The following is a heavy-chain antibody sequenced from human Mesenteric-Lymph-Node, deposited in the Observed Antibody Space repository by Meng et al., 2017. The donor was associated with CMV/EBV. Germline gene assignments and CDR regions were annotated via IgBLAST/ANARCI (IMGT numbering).Heavy chain of an antibody. Sequence: KTSGYTFANYNINWVRQAPGQGLEWVGWVNTFNGNTKYAQNLQGRVTMTTDTSTTTAYMEVRSLRSDDTAVYYCARAHDYGDYEGDYWGQGTLVTVSS. CDR3: ARAHDYGDYEGDY. V-gene: IGHV1-18*04. CDR2: VNTFNGNT. D-gene: IGHD4-17*01. J-gene: IGHJ4*02. CDR1: GYTFANYN.